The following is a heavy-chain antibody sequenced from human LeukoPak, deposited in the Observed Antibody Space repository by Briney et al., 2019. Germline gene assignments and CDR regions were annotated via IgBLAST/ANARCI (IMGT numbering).Heavy chain of an antibody. J-gene: IGHJ4*02. D-gene: IGHD6-6*01. V-gene: IGHV3-23*01. Sequence: GGSLRLSCAASGXTFSSYAMSWVRQAPGKGLEWVSAISGSGGSTYYADSVKGRFTISRDNSKNTLYLQMNSLRAEDTAVYYCGRFSSAKALGYWGQGTLVTVSS. CDR1: GXTFSSYA. CDR3: GRFSSAKALGY. CDR2: ISGSGGST.